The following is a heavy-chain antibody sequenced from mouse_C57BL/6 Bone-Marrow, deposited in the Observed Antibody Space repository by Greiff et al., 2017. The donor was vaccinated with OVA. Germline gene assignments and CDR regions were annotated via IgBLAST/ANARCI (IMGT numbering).Heavy chain of an antibody. J-gene: IGHJ4*01. Sequence: QVHVKQPGAELVKPGASVKMSCKASGYTFTSYWITWVKQRPGQGLEWIGDIYPGSGSTNYNEKFKSKATLTVDTSSSTAYMQLSSLTSEDSAVYYCAIYDGYAMDYWGQGTSVTVSS. D-gene: IGHD2-12*01. CDR1: GYTFTSYW. CDR3: AIYDGYAMDY. CDR2: IYPGSGST. V-gene: IGHV1-55*01.